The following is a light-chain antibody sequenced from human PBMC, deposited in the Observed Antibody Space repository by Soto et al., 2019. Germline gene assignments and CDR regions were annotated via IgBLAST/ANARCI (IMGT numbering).Light chain of an antibody. CDR1: QSVSSRY. V-gene: IGKV3-20*01. CDR2: GAS. J-gene: IGKJ1*01. CDR3: QQYANSPPT. Sequence: EIVLTQSPGTLSLSPGERATLSCSASQSVSSRYVAWYQQKPGQAPRLLIYGASSRATVIPDRFSGSGSGTDFTLTISRLEPEDFAVYYCQQYANSPPTFGQGTKVYIK.